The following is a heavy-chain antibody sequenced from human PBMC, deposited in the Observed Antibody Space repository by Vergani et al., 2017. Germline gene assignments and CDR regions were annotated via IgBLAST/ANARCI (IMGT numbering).Heavy chain of an antibody. Sequence: VQLVESGGGVVQPGGSLRLSCAASGFTFSSYGMHWVRQAPGKGLEWVAFIRYDGSNKYYADSVKGRFTISRDNSKNTLYLQMNSLRAEDTAVYYCAKGDPYGSGSYYNVDYWGQGTLVTVSS. J-gene: IGHJ4*02. CDR1: GFTFSSYG. CDR3: AKGDPYGSGSYYNVDY. CDR2: IRYDGSNK. V-gene: IGHV3-30*02. D-gene: IGHD3-10*01.